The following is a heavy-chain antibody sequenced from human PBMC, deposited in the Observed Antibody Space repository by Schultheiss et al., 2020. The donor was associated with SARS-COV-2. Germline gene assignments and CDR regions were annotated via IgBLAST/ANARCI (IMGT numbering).Heavy chain of an antibody. CDR3: ARVSGYYGSATSDY. CDR2: INHSGST. Sequence: SETLSLTCTVSGGSISSYYWSWIRQPPGKGLEWIGEINHSGSTNYNPSLKSRVTISVDTSKNQFSLKLSSVTAADTAVYYCARVSGYYGSATSDYWGQGTLVTVSS. J-gene: IGHJ4*02. D-gene: IGHD3-10*01. V-gene: IGHV4-34*01. CDR1: GGSISSYY.